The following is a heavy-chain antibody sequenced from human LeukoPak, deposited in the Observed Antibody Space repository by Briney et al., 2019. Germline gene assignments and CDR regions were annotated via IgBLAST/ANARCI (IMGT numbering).Heavy chain of an antibody. Sequence: GGSLRLSCAASGFTFSSYAMSWVRQAPGKGLEWVSAISGSGNRAYHADSVKGRFTISRDNSKNMLYLQMNSLRAKDTALYYCAKDADISVELVVITSFDSWGQGTLVTVSS. CDR1: GFTFSSYA. V-gene: IGHV3-23*01. J-gene: IGHJ4*02. CDR3: AKDADISVELVVITSFDS. CDR2: ISGSGNRA. D-gene: IGHD3-22*01.